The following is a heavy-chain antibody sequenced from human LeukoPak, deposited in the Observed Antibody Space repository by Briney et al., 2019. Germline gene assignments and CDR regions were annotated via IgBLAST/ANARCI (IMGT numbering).Heavy chain of an antibody. CDR2: IYSGGST. CDR3: ARDEVYGEQYYFDY. D-gene: IGHD4/OR15-4a*01. CDR1: GLTVSSKD. Sequence: PGGSLRLSCAASGLTVSSKDMSWVRQAPGKGLEWVSIIYSGGSTDYADSVKGRFTISRDNSKNTLYLQMNSLRAEDTAVYYCARDEVYGEQYYFDYWGQGTLVTVSS. J-gene: IGHJ4*02. V-gene: IGHV3-66*01.